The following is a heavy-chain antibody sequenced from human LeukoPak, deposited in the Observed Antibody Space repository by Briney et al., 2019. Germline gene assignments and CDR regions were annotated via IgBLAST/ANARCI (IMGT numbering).Heavy chain of an antibody. CDR2: IKSTTCGGTT. CDR1: GFTFSNVW. J-gene: IGHJ3*01. Sequence: GGSLRLSCTATGFTFSNVWMSWVRQAPGKGLEWVGRIKSTTCGGTTDYAAPVKGRFSISRDDSKNMLYLQMNSLKTEDTAVYHCATYNRKDAFDFWGRGTMVTVSS. V-gene: IGHV3-15*01. D-gene: IGHD1-1*01. CDR3: ATYNRKDAFDF.